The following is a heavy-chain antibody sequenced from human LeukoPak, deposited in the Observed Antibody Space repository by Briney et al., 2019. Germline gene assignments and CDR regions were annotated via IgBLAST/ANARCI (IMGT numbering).Heavy chain of an antibody. V-gene: IGHV4-59*08. J-gene: IGHJ4*02. CDR1: GGSISSYY. CDR2: ISYSGST. D-gene: IGHD6-13*01. CDR3: ARHLLSYSSSGYFDY. Sequence: SETLSLTCTVSGGSISSYYWSWIRQPAGKGLEWIGYISYSGSTNYNPSLKSRVTISVDTSKNQFSLKLSSVTAADTAVYHCARHLLSYSSSGYFDYWGQGTLVTVSS.